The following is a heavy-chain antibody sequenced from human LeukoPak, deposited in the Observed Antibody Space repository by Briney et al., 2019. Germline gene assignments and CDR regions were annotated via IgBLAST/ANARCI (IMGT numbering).Heavy chain of an antibody. J-gene: IGHJ4*02. D-gene: IGHD6-19*01. V-gene: IGHV5-51*01. CDR3: ARQTSSGWYGFDY. Sequence: GESLKISCKASGYSSTNWIAWVRQLPGKGLEWMGIIYPGDSDTRYSPSFQGQVTISADKSISTAYLQWSSLKASDTAMYYCARQTSSGWYGFDYWGQGTLVTVSS. CDR1: GYSSTNW. CDR2: IYPGDSDT.